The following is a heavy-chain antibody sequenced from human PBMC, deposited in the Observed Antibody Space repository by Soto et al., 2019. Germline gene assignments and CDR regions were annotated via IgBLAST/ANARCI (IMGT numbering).Heavy chain of an antibody. CDR3: ASQGVAARAEFDY. V-gene: IGHV4-34*01. CDR1: GGSFSGYY. Sequence: SETLSLTCAVYGGSFSGYYWSWIRQPPGKGLEWIGEINHSGSTNYNPSLKSRVTISVDTSKNQFSLKLSSVTAADTAVYYCASQGVAARAEFDYWGQGTLVTSPQ. CDR2: INHSGST. D-gene: IGHD6-6*01. J-gene: IGHJ4*02.